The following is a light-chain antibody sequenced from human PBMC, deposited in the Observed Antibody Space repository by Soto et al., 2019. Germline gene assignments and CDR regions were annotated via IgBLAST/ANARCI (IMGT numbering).Light chain of an antibody. V-gene: IGKV1-27*01. CDR1: QGISNY. J-gene: IGKJ1*01. CDR2: VLS. CDR3: QKYNSAPRT. Sequence: DIQMTQSPSSLSASVGDRVTITCRASQGISNYLAWYQLESVTVLKFLISVLSTLQTGVPSRFSGGGSGTDFTLTISSLQPEDVATYYCQKYNSAPRTFGQGSKVDIK.